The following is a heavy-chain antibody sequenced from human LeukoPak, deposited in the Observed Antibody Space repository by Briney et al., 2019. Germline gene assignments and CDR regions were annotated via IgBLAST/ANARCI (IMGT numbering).Heavy chain of an antibody. J-gene: IGHJ4*02. CDR1: GFTFSSYS. Sequence: GGPLRLSCAASGFTFSSYSMNWVRQAPGKGLEWVSYISSSSDSIYYADSVKGRFTISRDNAESSLYLQMNSLRVEDTAVYYCTRDSGRFRLDYWGQGILVTVSS. CDR2: ISSSSDSI. V-gene: IGHV3-48*01. CDR3: TRDSGRFRLDY. D-gene: IGHD6-19*01.